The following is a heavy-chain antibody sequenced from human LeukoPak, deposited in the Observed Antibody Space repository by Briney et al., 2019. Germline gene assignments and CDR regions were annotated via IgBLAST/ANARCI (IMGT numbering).Heavy chain of an antibody. CDR1: GNILTDLS. Sequence: ASVKVSCKVSGNILTDLSIHWVRQAPGKGLEWMGGLDPQYGETIYAQKFRTRVTMTEDTSTDTAYMDLSSLTSEDTAVYYCATRRLYYDTSAYYNFWGQGTLVTVSS. CDR3: ATRRLYYDTSAYYNF. J-gene: IGHJ4*02. CDR2: LDPQYGET. D-gene: IGHD3-22*01. V-gene: IGHV1-24*01.